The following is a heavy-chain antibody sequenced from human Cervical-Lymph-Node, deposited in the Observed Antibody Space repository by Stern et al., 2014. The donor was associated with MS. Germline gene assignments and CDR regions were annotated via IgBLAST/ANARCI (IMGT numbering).Heavy chain of an antibody. D-gene: IGHD2-15*01. CDR3: ARRGETVGKGWFDP. J-gene: IGHJ5*02. Sequence: QVQLQQWGAGLLKPSETLSLTCAVYGGSFSGYYWSWIRQPPGKGLEGIGEINHSGSTNNNPSPKSRVTISVDTSKNPFSLKQSSVTAADTAVYYCARRGETVGKGWFDPWGQGTLVTVSS. V-gene: IGHV4-34*01. CDR1: GGSFSGYY. CDR2: INHSGST.